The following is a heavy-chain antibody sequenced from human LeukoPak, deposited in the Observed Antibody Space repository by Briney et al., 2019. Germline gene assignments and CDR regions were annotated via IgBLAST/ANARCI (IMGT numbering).Heavy chain of an antibody. CDR1: GGSISSGGYY. CDR3: ARVPNQSKYSIGNY. CDR2: IYHSGST. V-gene: IGHV4-31*03. J-gene: IGHJ4*02. Sequence: PSQTLSLTCTVSGGSISSGGYYWSWIRQHPGKGLEWIGYIYHSGSTYYNPSLKSRVTISVDTSKNQLSLKLSSVTAADTAVYYCARVPNQSKYSIGNYWGQGTLVTVSS. D-gene: IGHD1-14*01.